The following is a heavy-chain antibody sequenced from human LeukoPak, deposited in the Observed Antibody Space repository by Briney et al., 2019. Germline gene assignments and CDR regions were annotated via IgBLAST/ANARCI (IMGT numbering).Heavy chain of an antibody. CDR3: ARGGDYGDLRYFDY. J-gene: IGHJ4*02. CDR1: GGSINNYY. CDR2: IYYRGST. D-gene: IGHD4-17*01. Sequence: SETLSLTCTVSGGSINNYYWSWIRQPPGKGLEWIGYIYYRGSTNYNPSLQSRVTFSVDTSKNQFSLKLNSVTAADTAVYYCARGGDYGDLRYFDYWGQGTLVTVSS. V-gene: IGHV4-59*01.